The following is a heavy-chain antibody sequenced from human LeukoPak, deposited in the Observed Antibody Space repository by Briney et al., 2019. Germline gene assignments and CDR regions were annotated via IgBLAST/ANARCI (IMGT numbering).Heavy chain of an antibody. J-gene: IGHJ4*02. D-gene: IGHD3-22*01. Sequence: PSETLSLTCAVYGGSFSGYYWSWIRQPPGKGLEWIGEINHSGSTNYNPSLKSRVTISVDTSKNQFSLKLSSVTAADTAVYYCASVRSVDGRLYYYDSSGYHRSRDRYYFDYWGQGTLVTVSS. CDR2: INHSGST. CDR3: ASVRSVDGRLYYYDSSGYHRSRDRYYFDY. CDR1: GGSFSGYY. V-gene: IGHV4-34*01.